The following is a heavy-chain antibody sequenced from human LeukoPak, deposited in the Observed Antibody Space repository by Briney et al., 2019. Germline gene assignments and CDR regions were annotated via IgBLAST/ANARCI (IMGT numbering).Heavy chain of an antibody. J-gene: IGHJ5*02. V-gene: IGHV4-34*01. CDR3: ARGLGYCSSTSCYTSIDP. CDR1: GGSFSGYY. Sequence: SETLSLTCAVYGGSFSGYYWSWIRQPPGKGLEWIGEINHSGSTNYNPSLKSRVTISVDTSKNQFSLKLSSVTAADTAVYYCARGLGYCSSTSCYTSIDPWGQGTLVTVSS. D-gene: IGHD2-2*02. CDR2: INHSGST.